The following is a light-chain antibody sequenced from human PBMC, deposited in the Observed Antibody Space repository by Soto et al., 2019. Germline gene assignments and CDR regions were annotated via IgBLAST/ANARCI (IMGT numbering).Light chain of an antibody. CDR3: QQGDSTPYT. J-gene: IGKJ2*01. V-gene: IGKV1-39*01. CDR1: QTISTY. CDR2: DAS. Sequence: DIQMTQSPSSLSASVGDRVTITCRASQTISTYLNWYQQKPGKAPRLLIYDASSLLSGVPSRFSGSGSGTDFTLTIASLQPEDFSTYYCQQGDSTPYTFGQGTKVEI.